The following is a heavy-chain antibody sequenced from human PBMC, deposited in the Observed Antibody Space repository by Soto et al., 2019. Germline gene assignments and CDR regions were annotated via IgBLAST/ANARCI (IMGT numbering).Heavy chain of an antibody. Sequence: GGSLRLSCAASGFTFSSYWMSWVRQAPGKGLEWVANIKQDGSEKYYVDSVKGRFTISRDNAKNSLYLQMNSLRAEDTAVYYCARDPRGNYYYYYGMDVWGQGTTVTVSS. CDR1: GFTFSSYW. CDR2: IKQDGSEK. CDR3: ARDPRGNYYYYYGMDV. J-gene: IGHJ6*02. V-gene: IGHV3-7*01. D-gene: IGHD3-16*01.